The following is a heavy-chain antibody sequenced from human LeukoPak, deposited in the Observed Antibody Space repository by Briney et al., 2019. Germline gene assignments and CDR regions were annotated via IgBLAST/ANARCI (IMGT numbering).Heavy chain of an antibody. CDR1: GFIFDDYA. V-gene: IGHV3-9*01. Sequence: PGRSLRLSCAASGFIFDDYAMHWVRQAPGKGLEWVSGISWDSDSIDYADSVKGRFTISRDNAKHSLYLQMDSLRVEDTAEYYCARDPYSGNYGAYYYYYMDVWGKGTTVTVSS. CDR2: ISWDSDSI. D-gene: IGHD1-26*01. J-gene: IGHJ6*03. CDR3: ARDPYSGNYGAYYYYYMDV.